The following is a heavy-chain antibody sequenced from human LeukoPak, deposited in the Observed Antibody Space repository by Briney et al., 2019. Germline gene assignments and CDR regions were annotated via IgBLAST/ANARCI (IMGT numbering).Heavy chain of an antibody. D-gene: IGHD3-22*01. V-gene: IGHV4-4*02. CDR1: GDSISGNNW. CDR2: IYYSGST. J-gene: IGHJ3*02. CDR3: AREDSSGYRDAFDI. Sequence: SGTLSITCAVSGDSISGNNWWSWVRQPPGKRLEWIGSIYYSGSTYYNPSLKSRVTISVDTSKNQFCLKLSSVTAADTAVYYCAREDSSGYRDAFDIWGQGTMVTVSS.